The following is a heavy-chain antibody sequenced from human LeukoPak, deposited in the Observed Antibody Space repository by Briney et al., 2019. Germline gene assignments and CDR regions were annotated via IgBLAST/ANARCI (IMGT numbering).Heavy chain of an antibody. D-gene: IGHD1-26*01. Sequence: GGSLGLSCAASGNYWMHWVRQAPGKGLVWVSHINSDGSWTSYADSVKGRFTISRDDLKNTLYLDMDSLKTEDTAVYYCTSDPKWDWWGRGTLVTVSS. V-gene: IGHV3-74*01. CDR3: TSDPKWDW. J-gene: IGHJ4*02. CDR2: INSDGSWT. CDR1: GNYW.